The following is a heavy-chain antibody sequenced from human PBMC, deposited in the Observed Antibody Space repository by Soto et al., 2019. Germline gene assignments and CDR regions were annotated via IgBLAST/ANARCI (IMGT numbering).Heavy chain of an antibody. CDR2: FDPEDGET. CDR1: GYTLTELS. CDR3: TRDWFGVDY. D-gene: IGHD3-16*01. J-gene: IGHJ4*02. Sequence: ASVKVSCKVSGYTLTELSMHWVRQAPGKGLEWMGGFDPEDGETVYAQKFQGRVTMTTDTSTSTAYMELRSLRSDDTAVYYCTRDWFGVDYWGQGTLVTVSS. V-gene: IGHV1-24*01.